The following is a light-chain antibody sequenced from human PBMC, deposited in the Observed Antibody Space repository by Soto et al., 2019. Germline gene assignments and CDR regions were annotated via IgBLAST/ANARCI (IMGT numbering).Light chain of an antibody. V-gene: IGKV3-15*01. CDR1: QSISSS. CDR3: QQYNNGPTYT. CDR2: GAS. Sequence: EIVMTQSPATLSVSPGERATLSCRASQSISSSLAWYQQKPGQAPRLLIYGASTRATGIPARFSGSGSGTEFPLTISSLQAEDVAVYYCQQYNNGPTYTFGQGTKLEIK. J-gene: IGKJ2*01.